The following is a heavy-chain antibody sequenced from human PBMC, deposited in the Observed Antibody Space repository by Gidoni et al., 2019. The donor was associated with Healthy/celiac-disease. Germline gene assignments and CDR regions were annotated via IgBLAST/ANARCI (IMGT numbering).Heavy chain of an antibody. V-gene: IGHV3-30*18. Sequence: QVQLVESGGGVVQPGRSLRLSCAASGFTFSSYGMHWVRQAPGKGLGWVAVISYDGSNKYYADSVKGRFTISRDNSKNTLYLQMNSLRAEDTAVYYCAKPLSSSSAPNYYYYGMDVWGQGTTVTVSS. D-gene: IGHD6-13*01. CDR1: GFTFSSYG. CDR3: AKPLSSSSAPNYYYYGMDV. CDR2: ISYDGSNK. J-gene: IGHJ6*02.